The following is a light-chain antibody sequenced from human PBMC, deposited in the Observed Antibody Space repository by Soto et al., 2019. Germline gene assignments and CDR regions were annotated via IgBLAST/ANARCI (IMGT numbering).Light chain of an antibody. CDR1: QSISNW. Sequence: DIQMTQSPSSLSASVGHRVTITCRASQSISNWLAWYQQKPGKSAKLLIYKASSLESGVPFRFSGSGSGTEFTLTISSLQPADFATYYCQQYNSTFGQGTRLEI. J-gene: IGKJ5*01. V-gene: IGKV1-5*03. CDR2: KAS. CDR3: QQYNST.